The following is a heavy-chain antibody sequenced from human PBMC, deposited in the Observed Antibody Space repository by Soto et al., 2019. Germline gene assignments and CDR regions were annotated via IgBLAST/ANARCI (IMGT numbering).Heavy chain of an antibody. CDR3: TGEVASGY. J-gene: IGHJ4*02. Sequence: QVQLVESGGGVVQPGRSLRLSCAVSGLTVSTYGMHWVRQAPGKGLEWVAVISRDGGTKYYADSVKGRFTISRDNSRNTLFLEMNSLRGDDMAVYYCTGEVASGYWVQGTLVTVSS. CDR2: ISRDGGTK. D-gene: IGHD2-8*02. CDR1: GLTVSTYG. V-gene: IGHV3-30*03.